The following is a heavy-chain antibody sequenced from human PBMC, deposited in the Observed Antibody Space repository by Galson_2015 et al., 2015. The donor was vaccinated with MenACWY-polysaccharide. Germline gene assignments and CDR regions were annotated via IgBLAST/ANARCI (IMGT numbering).Heavy chain of an antibody. Sequence: SLRLSCAASGFTFSIYSMNWVRQAPGKGLEWVSYISRSSGTIYYADSVKGRFTISRDNAKNSLYVQMNSLRAEDTAVYYCARDFTVGATTGVVRAFGYWGQGTLVSVSS. J-gene: IGHJ4*02. CDR3: ARDFTVGATTGVVRAFGY. D-gene: IGHD1-26*01. CDR2: ISRSSGTI. V-gene: IGHV3-48*01. CDR1: GFTFSIYS.